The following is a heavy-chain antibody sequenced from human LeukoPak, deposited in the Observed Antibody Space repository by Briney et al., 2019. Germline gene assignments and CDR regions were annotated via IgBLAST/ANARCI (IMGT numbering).Heavy chain of an antibody. CDR2: ISGRGDRA. CDR1: GFTFSDYA. D-gene: IGHD2-2*01. V-gene: IGHV3-23*01. Sequence: GGSLRLSCAASGFTFSDYAMSWVRQAPGKGLEWVSGISGRGDRAYYPDSVKGRFTISRDNSKNTLYLQMNSLRVEDAATYYCAKDLYCSSTSCYVMNRFESWGQGTLVTVSS. J-gene: IGHJ5*01. CDR3: AKDLYCSSTSCYVMNRFES.